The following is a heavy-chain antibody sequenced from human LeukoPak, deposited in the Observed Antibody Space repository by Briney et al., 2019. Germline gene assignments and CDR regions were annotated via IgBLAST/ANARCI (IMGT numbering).Heavy chain of an antibody. CDR2: IIPIFGAA. V-gene: IGHV1-69*01. Sequence: GASVKVSCKASGGTFSRYAISWVRQAPGQGLEWMGGIIPIFGAANYAQKFQGRVTITGDESTSTAYMELSSLRSEDTAVYYCARVPYCSGGSCLLRGYYFDYWGQGTLVTVSS. CDR1: GGTFSRYA. J-gene: IGHJ4*02. CDR3: ARVPYCSGGSCLLRGYYFDY. D-gene: IGHD2-15*01.